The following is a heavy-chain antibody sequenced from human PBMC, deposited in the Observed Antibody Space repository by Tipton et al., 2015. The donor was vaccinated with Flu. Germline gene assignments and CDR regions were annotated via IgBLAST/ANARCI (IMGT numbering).Heavy chain of an antibody. CDR3: ARGGRAPLRSSWSNAFDI. CDR2: INHSGST. V-gene: IGHV4-39*07. J-gene: IGHJ3*02. CDR1: GDSISTTIYY. D-gene: IGHD6-13*01. Sequence: TLSLTCTVSGDSISTTIYYWGWVRQPPGKGLEWIGEINHSGSTNYNPSLKSRVTISVDTSKNQFSLKLSSVTAADTAVYYCARGGRAPLRSSWSNAFDIWGQGTLVTVSS.